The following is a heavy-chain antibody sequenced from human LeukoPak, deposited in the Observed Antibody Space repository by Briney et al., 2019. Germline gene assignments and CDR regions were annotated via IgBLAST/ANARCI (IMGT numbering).Heavy chain of an antibody. D-gene: IGHD1-26*01. Sequence: PGGSLRLSCAASGFTFSSCGMSWVRQTPGKGLEWVSGISGSGGRTYQADSVKGRFTISRDNSKNTLYLQMSSLRAEDTAVYYCANPTGLLYYGMDVWGQGTTVTVSS. J-gene: IGHJ6*02. CDR2: ISGSGGRT. V-gene: IGHV3-23*01. CDR3: ANPTGLLYYGMDV. CDR1: GFTFSSCG.